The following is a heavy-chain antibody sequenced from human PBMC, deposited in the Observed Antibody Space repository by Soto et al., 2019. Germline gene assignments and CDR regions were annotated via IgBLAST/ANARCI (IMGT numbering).Heavy chain of an antibody. D-gene: IGHD3-10*01. CDR3: ARVGGFGELLRPYYYYGMDV. CDR1: GGSISSYY. V-gene: IGHV4-59*01. Sequence: QVQLQESGPGLVKPSETLSLTCTVSGGSISSYYWSWIRQPPGKGLEWIGYIYYSGSTNYNPSLKSRVTISVDTSKNQFSLKLSSVTAADTAVYYCARVGGFGELLRPYYYYGMDVW. CDR2: IYYSGST. J-gene: IGHJ6*01.